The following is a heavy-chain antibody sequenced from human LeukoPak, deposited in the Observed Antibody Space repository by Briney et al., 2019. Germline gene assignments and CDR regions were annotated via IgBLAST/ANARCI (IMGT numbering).Heavy chain of an antibody. CDR1: GGSISGTPYY. D-gene: IGHD6-6*01. Sequence: SETLSLTCTVSGGSISGTPYYWVWIRQSPGKGLEWIGNIFHTGGSSFHPSLKSRVTMSVDTSKNQFSLRLSSVTAADTAVYYCARHRGSSSNFDSWGQGTLVTVSS. CDR3: ARHRGSSSNFDS. CDR2: IFHTGGS. V-gene: IGHV4-39*01. J-gene: IGHJ4*02.